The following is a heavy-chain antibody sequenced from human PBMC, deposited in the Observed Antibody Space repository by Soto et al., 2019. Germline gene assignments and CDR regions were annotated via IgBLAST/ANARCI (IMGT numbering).Heavy chain of an antibody. CDR1: GYTFTGYY. CDR2: INPNSGGT. D-gene: IGHD5-12*01. J-gene: IGHJ4*02. CDR3: AIAGGYKLAFDY. Sequence: QVQLVQSGAEVKKPGASVKVSCKASGYTFTGYYMHWVRQAPGQGLEWMGWINPNSGGTNYAQKLQGRVTMTRDTSISTAYMELSRLRSDDTAVYYCAIAGGYKLAFDYWGQGTLVTVSS. V-gene: IGHV1-2*02.